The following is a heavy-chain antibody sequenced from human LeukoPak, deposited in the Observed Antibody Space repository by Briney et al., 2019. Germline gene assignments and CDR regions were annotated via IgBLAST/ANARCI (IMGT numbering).Heavy chain of an antibody. Sequence: SVKVSCKASGGTFSSYAISWVRQAPGQGLEWMGRIIPILGIANYAQKFQGRVTVTADKSTSTAYMELSSLRSEDSAVYYCARDYKNWFDPWGQGTLVTVSS. V-gene: IGHV1-69*04. D-gene: IGHD5-24*01. CDR2: IIPILGIA. CDR1: GGTFSSYA. CDR3: ARDYKNWFDP. J-gene: IGHJ5*02.